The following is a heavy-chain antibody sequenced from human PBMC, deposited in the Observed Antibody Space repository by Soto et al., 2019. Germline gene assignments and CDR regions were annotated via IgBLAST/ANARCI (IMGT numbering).Heavy chain of an antibody. V-gene: IGHV4-39*01. CDR2: IYYSGST. J-gene: IGHJ4*02. CDR1: GGSISSSSYY. D-gene: IGHD3-10*01. CDR3: ARHFPPQPGPLTGFNY. Sequence: LSLTCTVSGGSISSSSYYWGWIRQPPGKGLEWIGSIYYSGSTYYNPSLKSRVTISVDTSKNQFSLKLSSVTAADTAVYYCARHFPPQPGPLTGFNYWGQGTLVTVSS.